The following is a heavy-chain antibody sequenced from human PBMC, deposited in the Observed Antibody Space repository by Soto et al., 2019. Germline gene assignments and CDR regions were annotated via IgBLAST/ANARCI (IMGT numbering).Heavy chain of an antibody. CDR3: AIAAVDTAMSYYYGMDV. CDR1: GYTFTSYG. D-gene: IGHD5-18*01. V-gene: IGHV1-18*01. Sequence: VSVKVSCKASGYTFTSYGISWVRQAPGQGLEWMGWISAYNGNTNYAQKLQGRVTMTTDTSTSTAYMELRSLRSDDTAVYYCAIAAVDTAMSYYYGMDVWGQGTTVTVSS. CDR2: ISAYNGNT. J-gene: IGHJ6*02.